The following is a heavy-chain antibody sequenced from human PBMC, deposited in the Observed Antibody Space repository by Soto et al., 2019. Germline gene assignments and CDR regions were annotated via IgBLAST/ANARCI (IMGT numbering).Heavy chain of an antibody. CDR2: IVGIGDTA. V-gene: IGHV3-23*01. CDR1: GFTFRNYG. D-gene: IGHD4-17*01. Sequence: EVQLLEAGGGLVQPGGSLRLSCAASGFTFRNYGMSWVRQAPGKGLEWLSTIVGIGDTAYYAASVRGRFPISRDNSKNTLYLQLHDLGAEDTAIYYCAKDNDYGDSLPFDYWGQGTLVSVSS. CDR3: AKDNDYGDSLPFDY. J-gene: IGHJ4*02.